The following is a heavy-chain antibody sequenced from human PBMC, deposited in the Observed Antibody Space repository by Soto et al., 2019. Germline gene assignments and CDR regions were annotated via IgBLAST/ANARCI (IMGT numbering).Heavy chain of an antibody. Sequence: SVKVSCKASGFTFTSSAVQWVRQARGQRLEWIGWIGVGSGNRHYAQKFQERVTITRDMFTNTAYMGLSSLRSEDTAVYYCAALGVNFDHWGQGTLVTVSS. CDR2: IGVGSGNR. V-gene: IGHV1-58*01. CDR3: AALGVNFDH. J-gene: IGHJ4*02. CDR1: GFTFTSSA. D-gene: IGHD2-8*01.